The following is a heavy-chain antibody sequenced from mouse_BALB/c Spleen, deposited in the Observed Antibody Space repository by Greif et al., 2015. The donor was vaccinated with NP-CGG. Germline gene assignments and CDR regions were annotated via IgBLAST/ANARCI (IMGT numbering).Heavy chain of an antibody. V-gene: IGHV1-9*01. D-gene: IGHD1-1*02. CDR2: ILPGSGST. CDR1: GYTFSSYW. Sequence: LVESGAELMKPGASVKISCKATGYTFSSYWIEWVKQRPGHGLEWIGEILPGSGSTNYNEKFKGKATFTADTSSNTAYMQLSSLTSEDSAVYYCASIYGAYWGQGTLVTVSA. J-gene: IGHJ3*01. CDR3: ASIYGAY.